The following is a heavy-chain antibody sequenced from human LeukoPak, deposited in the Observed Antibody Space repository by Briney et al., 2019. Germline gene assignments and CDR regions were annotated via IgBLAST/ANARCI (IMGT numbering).Heavy chain of an antibody. V-gene: IGHV3-23*01. Sequence: GGSLRLSCAASGFTFSSYAMSWVRQAPGKGLEWVSAISGSGGSTYYADSAKGRFTISRDNSKNTLYLQMNSLRAEDTAVYYCAKSRSEYYESSGPFDYWGQGTLVTVSS. J-gene: IGHJ4*02. CDR2: ISGSGGST. D-gene: IGHD3-22*01. CDR1: GFTFSSYA. CDR3: AKSRSEYYESSGPFDY.